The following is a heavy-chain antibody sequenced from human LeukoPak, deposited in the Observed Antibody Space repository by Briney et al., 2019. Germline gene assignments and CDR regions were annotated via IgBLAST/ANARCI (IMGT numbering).Heavy chain of an antibody. CDR1: GYTLTKLS. J-gene: IGHJ4*02. CDR2: FDPEDGET. V-gene: IGHV1-24*01. Sequence: GASVKVSCKVSGYTLTKLSMHWVRQAPGKGLEWMGGFDPEDGETIYAQKFQGRVTMTEDTSTDTAYMELSSLRSEDTAVYYCATIVTSGYYFDYWGQGTLVTVSS. CDR3: ATIVTSGYYFDY. D-gene: IGHD2-21*02.